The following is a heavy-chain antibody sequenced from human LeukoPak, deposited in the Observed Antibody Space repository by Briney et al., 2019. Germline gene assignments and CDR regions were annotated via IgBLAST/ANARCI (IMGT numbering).Heavy chain of an antibody. Sequence: TGGSLRLSCAASGFTFSRYIMNWVRQAPGKGLEWVSYISSSSSTIYYADSVKGRFTISRDNAKNSLYLQMNSLRAEDTAVYYCARDESELLTLASGYFDYWGQGTLVTVSS. V-gene: IGHV3-48*01. D-gene: IGHD1-26*01. J-gene: IGHJ4*02. CDR1: GFTFSRYI. CDR2: ISSSSSTI. CDR3: ARDESELLTLASGYFDY.